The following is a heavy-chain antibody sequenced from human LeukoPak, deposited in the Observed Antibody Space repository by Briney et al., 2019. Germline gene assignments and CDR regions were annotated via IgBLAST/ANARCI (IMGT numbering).Heavy chain of an antibody. D-gene: IGHD2-8*01. CDR2: IRYDGSDK. J-gene: IGHJ4*02. Sequence: GGSLRLSCAASGFTFKTYGMHWVRRAPGKGLEWVALIRYDGSDKYYADSVKGRFTISRDNFKNTLYLQMNSLRAEDTAVYYCAKKGYSTTWAPGYVDSWGQGTLVTVSS. V-gene: IGHV3-30*02. CDR1: GFTFKTYG. CDR3: AKKGYSTTWAPGYVDS.